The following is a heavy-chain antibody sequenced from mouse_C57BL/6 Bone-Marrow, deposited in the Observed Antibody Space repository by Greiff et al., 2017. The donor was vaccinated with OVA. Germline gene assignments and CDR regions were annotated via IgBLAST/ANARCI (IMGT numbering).Heavy chain of an antibody. J-gene: IGHJ4*01. CDR3: ARPYYYGSSYGDYAMDY. CDR1: GYTFTSYW. D-gene: IGHD1-1*01. CDR2: IYPGSGST. Sequence: QVQLQQSGAELVKPGASVKMSCKASGYTFTSYWITWVKQRPGQGLEWIGDIYPGSGSTNYNEKFKSKATLTVDTSSSTAYMQLSSLTSEDSAVYYYARPYYYGSSYGDYAMDYWGQGTSVTVSS. V-gene: IGHV1-55*01.